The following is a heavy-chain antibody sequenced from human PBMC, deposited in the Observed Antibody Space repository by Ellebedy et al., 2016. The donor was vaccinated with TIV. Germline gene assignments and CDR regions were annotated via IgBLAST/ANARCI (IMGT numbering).Heavy chain of an antibody. Sequence: GESLKISCAASGFTFSSYWMHWVRQAPGKGLVWVSRINIDGSITTYADSVKGRFTISRDNAENLLYLQMNSLRADDTAVYYCARESPIEGATLPDYWGQGTLVTVSS. J-gene: IGHJ4*02. V-gene: IGHV3-74*01. D-gene: IGHD1-26*01. CDR2: INIDGSIT. CDR3: ARESPIEGATLPDY. CDR1: GFTFSSYW.